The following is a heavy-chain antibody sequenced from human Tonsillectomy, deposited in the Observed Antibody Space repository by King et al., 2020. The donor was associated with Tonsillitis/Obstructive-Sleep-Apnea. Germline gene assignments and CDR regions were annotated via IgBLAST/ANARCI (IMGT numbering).Heavy chain of an antibody. J-gene: IGHJ3*01. CDR3: ATDWGSETYYVRAFDV. V-gene: IGHV3-15*01. D-gene: IGHD1-26*01. CDR1: GFTFSNAW. Sequence: QLVQSGGGLVKPGGSLRLSCAASGFTFSNAWMSWVRQAPGKGPEWVGRIKSKSKGETTDYTAPVRGRFTISRDDSKNTLFLQMNSLKTEDTAVYYCATDWGSETYYVRAFDVWGLGTMVTVSS. CDR2: IKSKSKGETT.